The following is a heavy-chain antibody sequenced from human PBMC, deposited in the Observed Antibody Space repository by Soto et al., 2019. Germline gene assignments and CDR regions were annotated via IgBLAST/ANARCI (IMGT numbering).Heavy chain of an antibody. CDR2: IYYSGST. CDR1: GGSISSYY. J-gene: IGHJ4*02. V-gene: IGHV4-59*12. Sequence: PSETLSLTCTVSGGSISSYYWSWIRQPPGKGLEWIGYIYYSGSTNYNPSLKSRVTISVDTSKNQFSLKLSSVTAADTAVYYCAREIQAYYDILTGYYNGYFDYWGQGTLVTVSS. CDR3: AREIQAYYDILTGYYNGYFDY. D-gene: IGHD3-9*01.